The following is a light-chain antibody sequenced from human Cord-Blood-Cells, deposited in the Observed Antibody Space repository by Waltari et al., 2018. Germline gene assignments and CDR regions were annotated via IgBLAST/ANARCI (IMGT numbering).Light chain of an antibody. CDR1: QGISNS. CDR3: QQYYSTPPWT. Sequence: DIQMTQSPSSLSASVGDRDTITCRASQGISNSLAWYQQKPGKAPKLLLYAASSLESGVPSMFSGSGSGTDYTLTISSLQPEDFATYYCQQYYSTPPWTFGQGTKVEIK. J-gene: IGKJ1*01. V-gene: IGKV1-NL1*01. CDR2: AAS.